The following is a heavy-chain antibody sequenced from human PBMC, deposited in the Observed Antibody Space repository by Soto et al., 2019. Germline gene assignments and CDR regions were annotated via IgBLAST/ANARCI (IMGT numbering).Heavy chain of an antibody. D-gene: IGHD3-10*01. CDR2: INHSGST. CDR3: ARFRVAITMVRGATYYYGMDV. V-gene: IGHV4-34*01. CDR1: GGSFSGYY. Sequence: SETLSLTCAVYGGSFSGYYWSLIRQPPGKGLEWIGEINHSGSTNYNPSLKSRVTISVDTSKNQFSLKLSSVTAADTAVYYCARFRVAITMVRGATYYYGMDVWGQGTTVTVSS. J-gene: IGHJ6*02.